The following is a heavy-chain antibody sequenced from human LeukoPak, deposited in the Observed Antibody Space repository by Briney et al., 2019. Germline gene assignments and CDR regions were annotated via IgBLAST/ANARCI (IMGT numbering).Heavy chain of an antibody. CDR3: ARDLSFDY. J-gene: IGHJ4*02. CDR2: ISGSSSYI. V-gene: IGHV3-21*01. Sequence: GGSLRLSCAASGFTFSSYAMSWVRQAPGKGLEWVSAISGSSSYIYYADSVKGRFTISRDNAKNSLYLQMNSLRAEDTAVYYCARDLSFDYWGQGTLVTVSS. CDR1: GFTFSSYA.